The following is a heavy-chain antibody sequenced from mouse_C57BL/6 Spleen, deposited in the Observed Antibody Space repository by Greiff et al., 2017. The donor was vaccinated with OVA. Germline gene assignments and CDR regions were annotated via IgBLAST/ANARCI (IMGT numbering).Heavy chain of an antibody. D-gene: IGHD3-3*01. V-gene: IGHV5-4*01. CDR2: ISDGGSYT. CDR3: AREGPYFDY. Sequence: EVKVEESGGGLVKPGGSLKLSCAASGFTFSSYAMSWVRQTPEKRLEWVATISDGGSYTYYPDNVKGRFTISRDNAKNNLYLQMSHLKSEDTAMYYCAREGPYFDYWGQGTTLTVSS. CDR1: GFTFSSYA. J-gene: IGHJ2*01.